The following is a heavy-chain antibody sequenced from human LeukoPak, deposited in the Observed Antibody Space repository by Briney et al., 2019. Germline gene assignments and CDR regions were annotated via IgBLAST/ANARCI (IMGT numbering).Heavy chain of an antibody. V-gene: IGHV4-34*01. CDR1: GGSFSGYY. J-gene: IGHJ4*02. D-gene: IGHD3-3*01. CDR3: ARDPFITIFGVVIRRDY. Sequence: SETLSLTCAVYGGSFSGYYWNWIRQPPGKGLEWIGEINHSGSTNYNPSLKSRVTISVDTSKNQFSLKLSSVTAADTAMYYCARDPFITIFGVVIRRDYWGQGTLVTVSS. CDR2: INHSGST.